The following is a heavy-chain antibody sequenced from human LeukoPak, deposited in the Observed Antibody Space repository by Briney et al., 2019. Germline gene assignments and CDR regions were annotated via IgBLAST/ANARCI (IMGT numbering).Heavy chain of an antibody. Sequence: SETLSLTCAVHGGSFSGYYWSWIRQPPGKGLEWIGEINHSGSTNYNPSLKSRVTISVDTSKNQFSLKLSSVAAADTAVYYCARAPLRFLEWALDYWGQGTLVTVSS. V-gene: IGHV4-34*01. J-gene: IGHJ4*02. D-gene: IGHD3-3*01. CDR2: INHSGST. CDR1: GGSFSGYY. CDR3: ARAPLRFLEWALDY.